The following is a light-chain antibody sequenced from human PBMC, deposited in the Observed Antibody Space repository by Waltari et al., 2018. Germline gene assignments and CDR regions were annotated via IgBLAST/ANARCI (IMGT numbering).Light chain of an antibody. CDR1: DSAVGAYDF. CDR2: EVS. CDR3: SSYTTSSAPGV. J-gene: IGLJ1*01. V-gene: IGLV2-14*01. Sequence: QSALTQPASVSGSPGQSNTISCSGTDSAVGAYDFVSRYQQHPGQAPHLIIYEVSNRPSGISNRFSASKSGNTASLTISGLQAEDEADYYCSSYTTSSAPGVFGTGTRVTVL.